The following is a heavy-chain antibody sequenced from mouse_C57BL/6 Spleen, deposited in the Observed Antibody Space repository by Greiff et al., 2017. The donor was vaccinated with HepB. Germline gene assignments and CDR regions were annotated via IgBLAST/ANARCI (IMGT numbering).Heavy chain of an antibody. Sequence: DVKLQESGPGLVKPSQSLSLTCSVTGYSITSGYYWNWIRQFPGNKLEWMGYISYDGSNNYNPSLKNRISITRDTSKNQFFLKLNSVTTEDTATYYCASTTDLPYWYFDVWGTGTTVTVSS. V-gene: IGHV3-6*01. J-gene: IGHJ1*03. CDR2: ISYDGSN. D-gene: IGHD1-1*01. CDR1: GYSITSGYY. CDR3: ASTTDLPYWYFDV.